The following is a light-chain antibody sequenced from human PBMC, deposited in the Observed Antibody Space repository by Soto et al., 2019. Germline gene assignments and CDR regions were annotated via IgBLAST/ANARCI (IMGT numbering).Light chain of an antibody. CDR2: DAS. CDR1: QSVSSN. Sequence: TVMTQSPGTLSVSPGERATLSCRASQSVSSNLVWYQQKPGQAPRLLIYDASTRATGIPARFSGSGSGTEFTLTISSLQSEDFAVYYCQQYNNWPLYTFGQGTKLEIK. CDR3: QQYNNWPLYT. J-gene: IGKJ2*01. V-gene: IGKV3-15*01.